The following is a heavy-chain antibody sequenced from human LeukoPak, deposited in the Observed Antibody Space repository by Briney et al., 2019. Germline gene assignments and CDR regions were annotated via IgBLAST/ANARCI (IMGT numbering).Heavy chain of an antibody. V-gene: IGHV3-20*04. D-gene: IGHD1-1*01. CDR2: INRNGGST. J-gene: IGHJ4*02. Sequence: GGSLRLSCAASGFTFDDYSMSWVRQVPGKGLEWVSPINRNGGSTDYADSVKGRFTISRDNAKNSLYLQMNSLRAEDTALYYFASWERVGTYNYYFDSWGQGTLVTVSS. CDR3: ASWERVGTYNYYFDS. CDR1: GFTFDDYS.